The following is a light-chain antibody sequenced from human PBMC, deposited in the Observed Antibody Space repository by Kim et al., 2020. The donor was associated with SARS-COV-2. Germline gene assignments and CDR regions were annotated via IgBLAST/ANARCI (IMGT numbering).Light chain of an antibody. J-gene: IGKJ2*01. CDR1: QSVCSN. CDR3: QQYNRWPPYI. Sequence: SVSPGERATLSGRARQSVCSNLAWYPQRPGQAPRLLIYGASTRATGVPARFSGSGSGTEFTLTISSPQSEDFAVYYCQQYNRWPPYIFGQGTKLEI. CDR2: GAS. V-gene: IGKV3-15*01.